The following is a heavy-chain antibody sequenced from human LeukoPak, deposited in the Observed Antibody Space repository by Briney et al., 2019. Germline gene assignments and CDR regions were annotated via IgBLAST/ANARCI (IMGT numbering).Heavy chain of an antibody. CDR3: ARGDYYDSSGYWLFDY. J-gene: IGHJ4*02. V-gene: IGHV4-59*01. Sequence: SETLSLTCTVSGGSISSYYWSWIRQPPGKGLEWIGYIYYSGSTNYNPSLKSRVTISVDTSKNQSSLKLSSVTAADTAVYYCARGDYYDSSGYWLFDYWSQGTLVTVSS. CDR2: IYYSGST. D-gene: IGHD3-22*01. CDR1: GGSISSYY.